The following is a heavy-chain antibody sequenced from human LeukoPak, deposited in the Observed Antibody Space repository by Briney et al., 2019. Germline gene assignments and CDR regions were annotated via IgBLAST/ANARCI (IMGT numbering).Heavy chain of an antibody. D-gene: IGHD3-10*01. V-gene: IGHV1-18*01. J-gene: IGHJ4*02. CDR2: ISAYNGNT. CDR3: ARDHPNYYGSGDPPFGY. CDR1: GYTFTSYG. Sequence: ASVKVSCKASGYTFTSYGISWVRQAPGQGLEWMGWISAYNGNTNYAQKLQGRVTMTTDTSTSTAYVELRSLRSDDTAVYYCARDHPNYYGSGDPPFGYWGQGTLVTVSS.